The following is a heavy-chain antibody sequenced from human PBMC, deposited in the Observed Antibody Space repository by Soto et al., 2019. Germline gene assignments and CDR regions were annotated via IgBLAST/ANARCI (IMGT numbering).Heavy chain of an antibody. CDR3: ARRSYGDQSDY. Sequence: GGSLRLSCAASGFTFSSYAMHWVRQAPGKGLEWVAVISYDGSNKYYADSVKGRFTISRDNAKNTLYLQMNSLRAEDTAVYYCARRSYGDQSDYWGQGTLVTVSS. J-gene: IGHJ4*02. CDR2: ISYDGSNK. V-gene: IGHV3-30-3*01. CDR1: GFTFSSYA. D-gene: IGHD4-17*01.